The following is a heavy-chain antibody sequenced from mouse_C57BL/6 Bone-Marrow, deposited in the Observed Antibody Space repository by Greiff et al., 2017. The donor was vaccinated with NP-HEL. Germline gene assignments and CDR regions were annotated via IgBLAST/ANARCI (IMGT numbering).Heavy chain of an antibody. Sequence: VQLQQSGAELVRPGSSVKMSCKTSGYTFTSYGINWVKQRPGQGLEWIGYLSIGNGYTEYNEKFKGKATLTSDTSSSTAYMPLSSLTSEDSAIYFGARGIGLFFAYWGQGTLVTVSA. CDR1: GYTFTSYG. CDR2: LSIGNGYT. J-gene: IGHJ3*01. D-gene: IGHD3-1*01. V-gene: IGHV1-58*01. CDR3: ARGIGLFFAY.